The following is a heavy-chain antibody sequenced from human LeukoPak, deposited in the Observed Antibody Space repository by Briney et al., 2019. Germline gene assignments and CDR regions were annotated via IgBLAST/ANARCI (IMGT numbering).Heavy chain of an antibody. V-gene: IGHV4-34*01. D-gene: IGHD6-13*01. J-gene: IGHJ4*02. CDR2: ISHTEGT. CDR1: GVSINDYY. Sequence: SETLSLTCGVFGVSINDYYWSWIRQSPGKGLEWIGEISHTEGTRYNPSLKSRVTISVDTSKNQFSLKLSSVTAADTAVYYCARDAVSSSWYDFDYWGQGTLVTVSS. CDR3: ARDAVSSSWYDFDY.